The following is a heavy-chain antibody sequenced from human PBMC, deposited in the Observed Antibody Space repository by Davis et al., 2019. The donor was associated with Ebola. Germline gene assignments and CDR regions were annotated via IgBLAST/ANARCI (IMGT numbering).Heavy chain of an antibody. CDR1: GYTFTGHF. CDR3: ARDGFIVGATEDWYFDL. V-gene: IGHV1-2*04. D-gene: IGHD1-26*01. Sequence: ASVKVSCKTSGYTFTGHFMHWVRQAPGQGLEWMGWINPNNGGTKYAQKFQGWVTMTRDTSISTAYMELSRLRSDDTAVYYCARDGFIVGATEDWYFDLWGRGTLVTVSS. CDR2: INPNNGGT. J-gene: IGHJ2*01.